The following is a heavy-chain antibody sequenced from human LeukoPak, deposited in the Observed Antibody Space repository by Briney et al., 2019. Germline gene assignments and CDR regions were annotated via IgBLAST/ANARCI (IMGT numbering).Heavy chain of an antibody. CDR2: VHTSGGS. CDR1: GGSVSRYY. Sequence: SETLSLTCTVSGGSVSRYYWSWIRQSPGKGLEWIGHVHTSGGSTYYPSLKTRLTMSIDTSRSQLSLKLISVTAADTAVYFCARLGSYHDFWGQGALVTVSS. D-gene: IGHD1-26*01. J-gene: IGHJ4*02. CDR3: ARLGSYHDF. V-gene: IGHV4-4*09.